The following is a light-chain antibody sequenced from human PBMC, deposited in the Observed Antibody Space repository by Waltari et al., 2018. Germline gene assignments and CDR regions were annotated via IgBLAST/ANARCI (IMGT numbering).Light chain of an antibody. CDR3: QQSYSTPSFT. CDR2: AAS. J-gene: IGKJ3*01. Sequence: DIQMTQSPSSRSASVGDRVTITCRASQSIATSLNWYQHRAGKAPRLLIYAASSLQGGVSSRFSGSGSGTDFTLTIDSLQPEDVATYYCQQSYSTPSFTFGPGTKVDI. V-gene: IGKV1-39*01. CDR1: QSIATS.